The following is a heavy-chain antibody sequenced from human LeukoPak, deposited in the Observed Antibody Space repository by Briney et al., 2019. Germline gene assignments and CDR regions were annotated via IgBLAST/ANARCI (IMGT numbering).Heavy chain of an antibody. J-gene: IGHJ6*03. CDR3: ARQVVKAETLYYYFMDV. D-gene: IGHD3/OR15-3a*01. Sequence: GGSLRLSCKGSGYTFTNFWIAWVRQVPGKGLEWMGLIYPGDSDAIYSPSFQGQVTISADKSIDTAYLQWSSLEASDSAIYFCARQVVKAETLYYYFMDVWGTGTTVTVSS. V-gene: IGHV5-51*01. CDR1: GYTFTNFW. CDR2: IYPGDSDA.